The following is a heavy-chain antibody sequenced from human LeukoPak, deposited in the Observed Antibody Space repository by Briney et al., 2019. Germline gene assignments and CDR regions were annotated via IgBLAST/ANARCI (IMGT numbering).Heavy chain of an antibody. Sequence: ASVKVSCKASGYTFTSYYMHWVRQAPGQGLEWMGIINPSGGSTSYAQKFQGRVTMTRDMSTSTVYMELSSLISEDTAVYYCARASYSSSPFGSWFDPWGQGTLVTVSS. CDR2: INPSGGST. CDR1: GYTFTSYY. D-gene: IGHD6-13*01. V-gene: IGHV1-46*01. J-gene: IGHJ5*02. CDR3: ARASYSSSPFGSWFDP.